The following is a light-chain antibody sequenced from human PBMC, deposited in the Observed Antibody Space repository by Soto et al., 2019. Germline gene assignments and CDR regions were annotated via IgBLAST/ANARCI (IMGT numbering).Light chain of an antibody. CDR1: QSVISDY. CDR2: GAS. V-gene: IGKV3-20*01. J-gene: IGKJ2*01. CDR3: QQYGSSVFT. Sequence: PGETATLSCRASQSVISDYLAWYQQKPDQAPRLVIYGASGRAAGIPDRFNGSGSGTDFTLTISRLEPEDFAMYYCQQYGSSVFTFGQGTKLEIK.